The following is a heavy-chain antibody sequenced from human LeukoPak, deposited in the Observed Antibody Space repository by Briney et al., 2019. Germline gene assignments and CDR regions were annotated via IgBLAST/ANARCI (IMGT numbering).Heavy chain of an antibody. CDR1: GGSFSGYY. D-gene: IGHD5-12*01. CDR2: INHRGST. CDR3: AGGGGAGSGYGGGRRCGYYYYYMDV. J-gene: IGHJ6*03. Sequence: PSETLSLTCAVYGGSFSGYYWGWIRQTPGKGLEWIGEINHRGSTNYNPSLKSRVITSVDRSKNQFSLNLNSVTAADTAVYYCAGGGGAGSGYGGGRRCGYYYYYMDVWGKGTTVTVSS. V-gene: IGHV4-34*01.